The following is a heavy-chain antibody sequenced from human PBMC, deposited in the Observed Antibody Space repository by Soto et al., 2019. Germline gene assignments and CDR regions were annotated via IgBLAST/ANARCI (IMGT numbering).Heavy chain of an antibody. CDR2: ITAFNGNT. Sequence: QVHLVQSGAEVKKPGASVKVSCKTSGYTFTNFGISWVRQAPGQGLEWMVWITAFNGNTNYGQKFQGRVTMTTDTSTSTGYMELRNLRSDDTAVYYCARDLGGVEVPGVTRADVWGQGTKVIVSS. CDR1: GYTFTNFG. V-gene: IGHV1-18*01. J-gene: IGHJ6*02. D-gene: IGHD2-15*01. CDR3: ARDLGGVEVPGVTRADV.